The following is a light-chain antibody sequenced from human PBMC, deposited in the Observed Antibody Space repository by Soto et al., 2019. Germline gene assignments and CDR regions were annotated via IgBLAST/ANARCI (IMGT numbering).Light chain of an antibody. V-gene: IGKV3-20*01. CDR2: AAS. J-gene: IGKJ1*01. CDR3: QQYGSSRWT. Sequence: EIVLTQSPDTLSLFPGERATLSCRASQSVSSTYLAWYQQKPGQAPRPLISAASSRATGTPDRFSGSGSGTDFTLTISRLEPEDFEVYYCQQYGSSRWTFGQGTKVEIK. CDR1: QSVSSTY.